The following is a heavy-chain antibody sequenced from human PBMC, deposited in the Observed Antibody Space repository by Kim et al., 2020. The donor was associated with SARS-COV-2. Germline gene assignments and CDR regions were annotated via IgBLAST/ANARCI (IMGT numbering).Heavy chain of an antibody. CDR3: ARMRWFDP. CDR2: TGNP. Sequence: TGNPTYAQCFTDRFVFSLDTSVSTAYLQISSLKAEDTAVYYCARMRWFDPWGQGTLVTVSS. V-gene: IGHV7-4-1*02. J-gene: IGHJ5*02.